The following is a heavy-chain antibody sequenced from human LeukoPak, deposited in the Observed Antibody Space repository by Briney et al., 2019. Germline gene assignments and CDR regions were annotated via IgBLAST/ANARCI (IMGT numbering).Heavy chain of an antibody. CDR2: IYYSESI. V-gene: IGHV4-39*07. Sequence: PSETLSLTCTVSGGSISSSSYYWGWLRQPPGKGLEWLGSIYYSESIYYKSSLQSRDNISVDTSKNQFFLKLSSVTAADAAVYYCAGDEMRDCSGVSCYSGNWFDPWGQGTLVTVSS. CDR1: GGSISSSSYY. D-gene: IGHD2-15*01. CDR3: AGDEMRDCSGVSCYSGNWFDP. J-gene: IGHJ5*02.